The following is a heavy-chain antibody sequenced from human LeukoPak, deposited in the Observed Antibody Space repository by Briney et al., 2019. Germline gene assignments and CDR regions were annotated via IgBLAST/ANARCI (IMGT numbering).Heavy chain of an antibody. D-gene: IGHD1-14*01. J-gene: IGHJ3*02. V-gene: IGHV4-39*07. CDR2: MYYSGNI. CDR3: ARDHARFIRRRNNVFDI. CDR1: GGSISSSTYY. Sequence: PSETLSLACTVSGGSISSSTYYWGWIRQPPGKGLEWIGSMYYSGNIYYNPSLKSRVTISVDTSKNQLSLKLSSVTAADTAVYYCARDHARFIRRRNNVFDIWGQGTMVTVSS.